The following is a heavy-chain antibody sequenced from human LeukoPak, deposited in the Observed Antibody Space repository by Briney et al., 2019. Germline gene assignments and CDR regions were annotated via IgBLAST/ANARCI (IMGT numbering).Heavy chain of an antibody. CDR2: ISYDGSYK. D-gene: IGHD6-13*01. J-gene: IGHJ4*02. CDR1: GFTLGDYG. Sequence: GTSLRLSCSASGFTLGDYGIHWVRQAPGKGLEWVAVISYDGSYKNYADSVKGRFTISRDNSKNTLYLEMNGLRAEDTALYYCAKERRSSSWYFDYWGQGTLVTVSS. V-gene: IGHV3-30*18. CDR3: AKERRSSSWYFDY.